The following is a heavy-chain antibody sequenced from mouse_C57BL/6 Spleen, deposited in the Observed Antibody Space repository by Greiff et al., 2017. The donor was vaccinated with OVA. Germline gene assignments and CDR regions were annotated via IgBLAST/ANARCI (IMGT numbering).Heavy chain of an antibody. D-gene: IGHD2-4*01. J-gene: IGHJ1*03. CDR1: GFTFSSYA. Sequence: EVKLVESGEGLVKPGGSLKLSCAASGFTFSSYAMSWVRQTPEKRLEWVAYISSGGDYIYYADTVKGRFTISRDNARNTLYLQMSSLKSEDTAMYYCTRSTMISYWYFDVWGTGTTVTVSS. CDR2: ISSGGDYI. CDR3: TRSTMISYWYFDV. V-gene: IGHV5-9-1*02.